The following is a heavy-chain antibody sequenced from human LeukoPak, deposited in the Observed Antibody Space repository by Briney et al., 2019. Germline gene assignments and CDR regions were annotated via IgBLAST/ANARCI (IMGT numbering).Heavy chain of an antibody. CDR2: IYYSGST. D-gene: IGHD3-22*01. Sequence: SETLSLTCTVSAGSVSSGNYYWSWIRQPPGKGLEWIGYIYYSGSTNYNPSLKSRVTISVDTSKNQFSLRLSAVTAADTVVYYCVGIVVAPNAFDIWGQGTMVTVSS. CDR1: AGSVSSGNYY. V-gene: IGHV4-61*01. CDR3: VGIVVAPNAFDI. J-gene: IGHJ3*02.